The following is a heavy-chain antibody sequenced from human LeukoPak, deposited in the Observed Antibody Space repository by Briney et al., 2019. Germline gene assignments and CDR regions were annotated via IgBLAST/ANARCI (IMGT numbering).Heavy chain of an antibody. D-gene: IGHD5-18*01. Sequence: GGSLRLSCAASGFTVSNNYMSWVRQAPGKGLEWVSVVYSGGSTYSADSVKGRFTISRDNSKNTLYLQMNSLRAEDSAVYYCARDRYGYGFALDCWGQGTLVTVSS. CDR2: VYSGGST. CDR1: GFTVSNNY. V-gene: IGHV3-66*02. CDR3: ARDRYGYGFALDC. J-gene: IGHJ4*02.